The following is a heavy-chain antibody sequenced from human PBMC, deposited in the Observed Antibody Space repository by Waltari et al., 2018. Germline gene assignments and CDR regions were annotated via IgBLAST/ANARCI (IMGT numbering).Heavy chain of an antibody. CDR3: ARVGEGGSGYSDLPD. Sequence: QVQLVQSGAEVKKPGASVKVSCKASGYTFTGYYMHWVRQAPGQGLEWMGRMNPNSGGTNDAQKFQGRVTMTRDTSISTAYMELSRLRSDDTAVYYWARVGEGGSGYSDLPDWGQGTLVTVSS. D-gene: IGHD5-12*01. V-gene: IGHV1-2*06. J-gene: IGHJ4*02. CDR1: GYTFTGYY. CDR2: MNPNSGGT.